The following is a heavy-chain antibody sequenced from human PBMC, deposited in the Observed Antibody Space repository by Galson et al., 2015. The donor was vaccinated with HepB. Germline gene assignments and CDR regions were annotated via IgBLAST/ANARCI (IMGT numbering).Heavy chain of an antibody. V-gene: IGHV4-31*03. CDR3: ARDIRNSNYGGYYYYYMDV. CDR2: IYGSEYT. D-gene: IGHD4-11*01. CDR1: GDSISSGGHY. Sequence: TLSLTCTVSGDSISSGGHYWSWIRQHPGKGLEWIGYIYGSEYTYYNPSLKSRVTISVDTSKNQYSLTLNSVTAADTAVYYCARDIRNSNYGGYYYYYMDVWGTGTTVTVSS. J-gene: IGHJ6*03.